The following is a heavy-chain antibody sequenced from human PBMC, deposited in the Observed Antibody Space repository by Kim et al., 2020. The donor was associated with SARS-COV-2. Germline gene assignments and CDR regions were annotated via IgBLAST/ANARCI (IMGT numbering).Heavy chain of an antibody. CDR3: ARGGRNWNHYYYYYMDV. Sequence: SETLSLTCAVYGGSFSGYYWSWIRQPPGKGLEWIGEINHSGSTNYNPSLKSRVTISVDTSKNQFSLKLSSVTAADTAVYYCARGGRNWNHYYYYYMDVWGKGTTVTVSS. CDR2: INHSGST. CDR1: GGSFSGYY. D-gene: IGHD1-20*01. J-gene: IGHJ6*03. V-gene: IGHV4-34*01.